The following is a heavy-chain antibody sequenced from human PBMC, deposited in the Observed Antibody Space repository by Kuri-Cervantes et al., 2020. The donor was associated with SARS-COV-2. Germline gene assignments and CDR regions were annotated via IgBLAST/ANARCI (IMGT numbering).Heavy chain of an antibody. D-gene: IGHD2-2*01. Sequence: LRLSCSVSGDSISPYYWTWIRQPPGKGLEWIGHIYYSGSVNYNPSLMSRLPISVDKSKNQVSLKLTSVTAADTAVYYCARSAAAFYGMDVWGQGTTVTVSS. J-gene: IGHJ6*02. CDR2: IYYSGSV. V-gene: IGHV4-59*01. CDR3: ARSAAAFYGMDV. CDR1: GDSISPYY.